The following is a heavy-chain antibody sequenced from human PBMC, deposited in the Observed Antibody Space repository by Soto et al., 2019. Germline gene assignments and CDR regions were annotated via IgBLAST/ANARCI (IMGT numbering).Heavy chain of an antibody. Sequence: QITLKESGPTLVKPTQTLTLTCTFSGFSLTTSGVGVGWIRQPPGKALDWLAVIFWDDDKRYSPSLKSRLTFTRDTSKTQVILTVTNPDLVDTATYACAHRQGDSVFAYWGQGTPVTVSS. D-gene: IGHD4-4*01. CDR2: IFWDDDK. CDR1: GFSLTTSGVG. V-gene: IGHV2-5*02. J-gene: IGHJ4*02. CDR3: AHRQGDSVFAY.